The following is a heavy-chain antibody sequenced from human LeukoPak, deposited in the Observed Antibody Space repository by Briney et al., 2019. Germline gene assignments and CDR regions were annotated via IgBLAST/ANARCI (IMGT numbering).Heavy chain of an antibody. Sequence: GGSLRLSCAASGFTFTNYAMSWVRQAPGKGLEWVSVISGSGSSTYYADSVKGRFTISRDDSRNTLYLQMNSLRAEDTAVYFCAKDSASYGRFDYWGQGSLVTVSS. D-gene: IGHD5-18*01. CDR3: AKDSASYGRFDY. CDR2: ISGSGSST. V-gene: IGHV3-23*01. CDR1: GFTFTNYA. J-gene: IGHJ4*02.